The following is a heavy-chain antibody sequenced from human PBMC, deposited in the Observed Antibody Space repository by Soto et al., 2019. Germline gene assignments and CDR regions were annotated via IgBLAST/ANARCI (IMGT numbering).Heavy chain of an antibody. CDR2: IYSGGNT. D-gene: IGHD6-6*01. CDR1: GFTISNHL. Sequence: EVQLVESGGGLVQPGGSLRLSCAASGFTISNHLMSWVRQAPGKGLEWVSVIYSGGNTYYADSVKGRFSISRDNSKNTLNLQMNSLRVEDTAVYYCARDPGSSSGHYWGQGTLVTVSS. CDR3: ARDPGSSSGHY. J-gene: IGHJ4*02. V-gene: IGHV3-66*01.